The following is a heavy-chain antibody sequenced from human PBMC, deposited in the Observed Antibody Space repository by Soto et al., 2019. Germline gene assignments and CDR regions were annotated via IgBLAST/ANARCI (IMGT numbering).Heavy chain of an antibody. CDR3: ERGRYGDY. Sequence: QVHLVQSGAEVKKPGASVKVSCQASGYAFTTYGITWVRQAPGKGLEWMGWISAHNGNTNYAPKLQGRVTVTRDTSTSTAYMELRSLRSDDTAVYSCERGRYGDYWGQGALVTVSS. CDR2: ISAHNGNT. V-gene: IGHV1-18*01. J-gene: IGHJ4*02. CDR1: GYAFTTYG. D-gene: IGHD1-1*01.